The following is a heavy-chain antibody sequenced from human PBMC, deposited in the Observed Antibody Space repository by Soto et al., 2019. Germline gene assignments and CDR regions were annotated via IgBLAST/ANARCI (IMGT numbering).Heavy chain of an antibody. Sequence: PSETLSLTCAVSGDSISGGGFSWNWIRQSPGKGLEWIGYIYPSGTSYYNPSLKSRVTISVDKFQNQFSLRLSSMTAADTAVYYCARGHYFGSGSTDWGHGTLVTVSS. CDR1: GDSISGGGFS. J-gene: IGHJ4*01. D-gene: IGHD3-10*01. CDR3: ARGHYFGSGSTD. V-gene: IGHV4-30-2*06. CDR2: IYPSGTS.